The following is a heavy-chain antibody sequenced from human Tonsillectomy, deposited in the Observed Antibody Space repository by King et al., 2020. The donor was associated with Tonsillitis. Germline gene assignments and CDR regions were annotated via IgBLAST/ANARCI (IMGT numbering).Heavy chain of an antibody. V-gene: IGHV3-15*01. CDR3: TTDGYFDY. J-gene: IGHJ4*02. CDR2: IKNKTDGGTT. CDR1: GFTFRNAW. Sequence: VQLVESGGGLVKPGGSLRLSCADSGFTFRNAWMTWVRQAPGKGLEGVGRIKNKTDGGTTDYAAPVKGGFTISRVDSKNTLYLQMNSLKTEDTAVYYCTTDGYFDYWGQGTLVTVSS.